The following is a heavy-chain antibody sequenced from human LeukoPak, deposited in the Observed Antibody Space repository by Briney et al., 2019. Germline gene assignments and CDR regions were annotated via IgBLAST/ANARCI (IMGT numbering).Heavy chain of an antibody. J-gene: IGHJ4*02. CDR1: GFTFSSYG. D-gene: IGHD3-22*01. Sequence: GGSLRLSYAASGFTFSSYGMHWVRQAPGKGLEWVAVISYDGSNKYYADSVKGRFTISRDNSKNTLYLQMNSLRAEDTAVYYCAKDYYDSSGYYGWGQGTLVTVSS. V-gene: IGHV3-30*18. CDR3: AKDYYDSSGYYG. CDR2: ISYDGSNK.